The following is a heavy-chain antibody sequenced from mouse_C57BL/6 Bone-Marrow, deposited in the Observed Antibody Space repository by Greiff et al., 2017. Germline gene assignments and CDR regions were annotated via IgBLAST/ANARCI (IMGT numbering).Heavy chain of an antibody. J-gene: IGHJ2*01. CDR3: ARSRYYGSSSPCDY. D-gene: IGHD1-1*01. Sequence: VQLVESGPELVKPGASVKISCKASGYTFTDYYINWVKQRPGQGLEWIGWIYPGSGNTKYNEKFKGKATLTADTSSSTAYMQLSSLTSEDSAVYFCARSRYYGSSSPCDYWGQGTTLTVSS. V-gene: IGHV1-84*01. CDR1: GYTFTDYY. CDR2: IYPGSGNT.